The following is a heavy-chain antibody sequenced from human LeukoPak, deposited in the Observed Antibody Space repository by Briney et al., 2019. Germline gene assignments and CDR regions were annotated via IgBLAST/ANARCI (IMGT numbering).Heavy chain of an antibody. Sequence: GGSLRLSCAASGFTFSRSAMTWVRQAPGKGLEWVSAISGSGGSTYYADSVKGRFTISRDNSKNTLYLQMNSLRAEDTAVYYCARDRGYGDPPSCFDPWGQGPQVTASS. V-gene: IGHV3-23*01. J-gene: IGHJ5*02. D-gene: IGHD5-12*01. CDR1: GFTFSRSA. CDR2: ISGSGGST. CDR3: ARDRGYGDPPSCFDP.